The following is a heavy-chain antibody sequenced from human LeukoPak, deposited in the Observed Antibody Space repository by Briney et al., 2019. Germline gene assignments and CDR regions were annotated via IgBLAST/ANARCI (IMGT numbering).Heavy chain of an antibody. D-gene: IGHD6-19*01. J-gene: IGHJ5*02. Sequence: GASVKVSCKASGYTFTGYYMHWVRQAPGQGLEWMGRINPNSGGTNYAQKFQGRVTMTRDTSISTAYMELSRLRSDDTAVYYCARDFPDSGWYSPTVWFDPWGQGTLVTVSS. CDR1: GYTFTGYY. V-gene: IGHV1-2*06. CDR3: ARDFPDSGWYSPTVWFDP. CDR2: INPNSGGT.